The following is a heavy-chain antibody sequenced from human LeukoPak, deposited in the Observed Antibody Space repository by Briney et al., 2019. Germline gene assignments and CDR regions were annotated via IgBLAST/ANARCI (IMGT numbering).Heavy chain of an antibody. CDR3: ARGNCGFDY. CDR2: ILYDGSNK. Sequence: GRSLRLSCAASGFTFSSYVMHWVRQAPGKGLEWVAVILYDGSNKYYADSVKGRSTISRDNSKNTLYLQMNSLRVENTAVYFCARGNCGFDYWGQGALVTVSS. D-gene: IGHD1-7*01. CDR1: GFTFSSYV. J-gene: IGHJ4*02. V-gene: IGHV3-30-3*01.